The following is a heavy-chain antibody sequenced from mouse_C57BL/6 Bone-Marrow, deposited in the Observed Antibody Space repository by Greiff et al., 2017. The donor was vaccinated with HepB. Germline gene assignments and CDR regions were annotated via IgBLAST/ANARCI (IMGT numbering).Heavy chain of an antibody. CDR2: IYPGGGYT. CDR1: GYTFTNYW. CDR3: ARGRENGYDPYFAY. Sequence: QVQLQQSGAELVRPGTSVKMSCKASGYTFTNYWIGWAKQRPGHGLEWIGDIYPGGGYTNYNEKFKGKATLTADKSSSTAYMQFSSLTSEDSAIYYCARGRENGYDPYFAYWGQGTTLTVSS. D-gene: IGHD2-2*01. J-gene: IGHJ2*01. V-gene: IGHV1-63*01.